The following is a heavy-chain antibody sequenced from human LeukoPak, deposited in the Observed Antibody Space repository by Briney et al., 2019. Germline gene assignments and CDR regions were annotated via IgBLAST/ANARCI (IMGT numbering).Heavy chain of an antibody. CDR2: ISAYNGNT. D-gene: IGHD3-22*01. CDR3: ARMYYYDSSGPFDY. Sequence: ASVKVSCKASGYTFTSYGISWVRQAPGRGLEWMGWISAYNGNTNYAQKLQGRVTMTTDTSTSTAYMELRSLRSDDTAVYYCARMYYYDSSGPFDYWGQGTLVTVSS. J-gene: IGHJ4*02. CDR1: GYTFTSYG. V-gene: IGHV1-18*01.